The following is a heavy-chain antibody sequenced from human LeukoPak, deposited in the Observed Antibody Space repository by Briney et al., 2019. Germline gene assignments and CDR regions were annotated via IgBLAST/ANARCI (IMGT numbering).Heavy chain of an antibody. J-gene: IGHJ4*02. V-gene: IGHV2-5*01. Sequence: SGPTLVNPTQTLTLTCTFSGLLLSTSSPTGVGVGWFRQPPGKALERLALVYWNDNKRYSPSLENRLTITKDSSNNQVVLTLTNVDPVDTGTYYCARLDGTYSNKFDYWGQGTRVTVSS. CDR1: GLLLSTSSPTGVG. D-gene: IGHD2-15*01. CDR2: VYWNDNK. CDR3: ARLDGTYSNKFDY.